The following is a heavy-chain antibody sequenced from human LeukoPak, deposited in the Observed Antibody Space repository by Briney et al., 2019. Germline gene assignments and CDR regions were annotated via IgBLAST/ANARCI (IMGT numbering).Heavy chain of an antibody. D-gene: IGHD2-15*01. CDR1: GFTFSSYS. CDR3: ARGTGFGDGSGPISPYYYHYYMDV. J-gene: IGHJ6*03. Sequence: SGGSLRLSCAASGFTFSSYSMNWVRQAPGKGLEWVSSISSSSSYIYYADSVKGRFTISRDNAKNSLHLQMNSLRAEDTAVYYCARGTGFGDGSGPISPYYYHYYMDVWGKGTKVTVSS. CDR2: ISSSSSYI. V-gene: IGHV3-21*01.